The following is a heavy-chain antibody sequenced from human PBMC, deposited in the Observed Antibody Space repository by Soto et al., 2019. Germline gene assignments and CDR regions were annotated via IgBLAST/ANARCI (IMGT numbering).Heavy chain of an antibody. J-gene: IGHJ6*02. D-gene: IGHD1-7*01. CDR3: ARDLVTGTTWGYYYYYGMDV. CDR1: GFTFSSYS. V-gene: IGHV3-48*02. Sequence: GGSLRLSCAASGFTFSSYSMNWVRQAPGKGLEWVSYISSSSSTIYYADSVKGRFTISRDNAKNSLYLQMNSLRDEDTAVYYCARDLVTGTTWGYYYYYGMDVWGQGTTVTVSS. CDR2: ISSSSSTI.